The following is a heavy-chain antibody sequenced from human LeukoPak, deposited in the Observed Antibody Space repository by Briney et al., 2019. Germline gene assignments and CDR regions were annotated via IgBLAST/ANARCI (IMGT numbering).Heavy chain of an antibody. D-gene: IGHD1-14*01. CDR1: GFSFEDYM. CDR3: ARSNQADDY. CDR2: ISWDGGHT. Sequence: GGSLRLSCAASGFSFEDYMMHWVRQPPGKGLEWISLISWDGGHTYYADSVKGRFTISRDNNKNSLYLQMDSLRVEDSAFYYCARSNQADDYWGQGTLVTVSS. V-gene: IGHV3-43*01. J-gene: IGHJ4*02.